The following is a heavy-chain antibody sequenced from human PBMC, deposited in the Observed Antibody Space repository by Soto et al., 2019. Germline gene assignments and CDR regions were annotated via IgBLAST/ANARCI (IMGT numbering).Heavy chain of an antibody. CDR2: ISSSGSTI. V-gene: IGHV3-48*03. D-gene: IGHD6-13*01. J-gene: IGHJ6*02. CDR1: GFTFSSYE. Sequence: GGSLRLSCAASGFTFSSYEMNWVRQAPGKGLEWVSYISSSGSTIYYADSVKGRFTISRDNAKNSLYLQMNSLRAEDTAVYYCARLGVYSSSWYPYYYYYYGKDVWGQGTTVTSP. CDR3: ARLGVYSSSWYPYYYYYYGKDV.